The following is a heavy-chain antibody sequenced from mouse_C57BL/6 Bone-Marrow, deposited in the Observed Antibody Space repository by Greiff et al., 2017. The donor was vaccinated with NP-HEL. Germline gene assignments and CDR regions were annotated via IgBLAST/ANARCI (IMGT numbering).Heavy chain of an antibody. D-gene: IGHD1-1*01. CDR3: ASPFYYYGSSYPFAY. V-gene: IGHV1-76*01. CDR2: IYPGSGNT. J-gene: IGHJ3*01. CDR1: GYTFTDYY. Sequence: VQLQESGAELVRPGASVKLSCKASGYTFTDYYINWVKQRPGQGLEWIARIYPGSGNTYYNEKFKGKATLTAEKSSSTAYMQLSSLTSEDSAVYFCASPFYYYGSSYPFAYWGQGTLVTVSA.